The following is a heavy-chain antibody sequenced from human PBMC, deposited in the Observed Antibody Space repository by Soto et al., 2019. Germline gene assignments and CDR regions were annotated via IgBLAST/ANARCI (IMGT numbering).Heavy chain of an antibody. CDR1: GYSLPDYS. V-gene: IGHV1-3*01. Sequence: QVQFVQSEAEVKKPGASVRLSCKPSGYSLPDYSIQWVRQAAGQGLQWLGWIHPGTGYTASPQRFQGRLTLTMDNSATTFYMDLTSLTSEDTAVYFCTRDLNGGNPFDYWGQGTLVTVSS. CDR3: TRDLNGGNPFDY. D-gene: IGHD2-8*01. J-gene: IGHJ4*02. CDR2: IHPGTGYT.